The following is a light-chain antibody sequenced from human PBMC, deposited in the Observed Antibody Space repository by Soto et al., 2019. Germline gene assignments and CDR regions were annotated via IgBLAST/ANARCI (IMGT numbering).Light chain of an antibody. V-gene: IGLV4-69*01. CDR2: LNSDGSH. Sequence: QLVLTQSPSASASLGASVQLTCTLSSGHSNYAIAWHQQQPEKGPRYLMKLNSDGSHRKGDGIPDRFSGSSSGAERYLTISSLQSEDEADYYCQTWGTGIRVFGNGTKLTVL. CDR1: SGHSNYA. J-gene: IGLJ1*01. CDR3: QTWGTGIRV.